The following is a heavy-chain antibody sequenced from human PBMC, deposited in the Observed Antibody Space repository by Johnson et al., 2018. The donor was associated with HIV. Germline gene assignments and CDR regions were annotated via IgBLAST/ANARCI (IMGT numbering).Heavy chain of an antibody. CDR3: APGGAGRYGSGGSCYDDAFDI. CDR1: GFTLSSYA. CDR2: ISGSGGST. J-gene: IGHJ3*02. V-gene: IGHV3-23*01. D-gene: IGHD2-15*01. Sequence: EVQLLESGGGLVQAGGYLGLSCVASGFTLSSYAMNWVRQAPGKGLEWVSVISGSGGSTYYADSVKGRFTISRDNSKNTLYLQMNSLRVEDTAVYYCAPGGAGRYGSGGSCYDDAFDIWGQGTAVTVSS.